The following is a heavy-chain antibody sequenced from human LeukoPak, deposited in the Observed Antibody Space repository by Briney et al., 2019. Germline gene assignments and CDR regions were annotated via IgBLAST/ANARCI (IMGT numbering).Heavy chain of an antibody. D-gene: IGHD3-22*01. CDR1: GGSISSSSYY. J-gene: IGHJ4*02. Sequence: SETLSLTCTVSGGSISSSSYYWGWIREPPGNGLEWIGSIYYSGSTYYNPSLKSRVTISVDTSKNQFSLKLSSVTAADTAVYYCARQQYYDSSGYCFDYWGQGTLVTVSS. CDR3: ARQQYYDSSGYCFDY. V-gene: IGHV4-39*01. CDR2: IYYSGST.